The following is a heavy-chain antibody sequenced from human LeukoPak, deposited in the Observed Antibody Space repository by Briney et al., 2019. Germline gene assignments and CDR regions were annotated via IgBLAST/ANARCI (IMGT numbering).Heavy chain of an antibody. CDR3: ARDAGSYSALFDY. CDR1: GYSFTGHY. D-gene: IGHD1-26*01. V-gene: IGHV1-2*02. Sequence: ASVKVSCKASGYSFTGHYMHWVRQAPGQGLEWMGWINPNSGGTNYAQKFQGRVTMTRDTSISTAYMELSRLRSDDTAVYYCARDAGSYSALFDYWGQGTLVTVSS. J-gene: IGHJ4*02. CDR2: INPNSGGT.